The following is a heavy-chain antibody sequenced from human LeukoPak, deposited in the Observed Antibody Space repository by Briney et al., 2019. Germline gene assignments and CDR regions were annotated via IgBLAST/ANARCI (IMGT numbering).Heavy chain of an antibody. J-gene: IGHJ3*02. CDR2: ISSNGGST. V-gene: IGHV3-64D*06. CDR1: GFTFSSYA. Sequence: PGGSLRLSCSASGFTFSSYAMHWVRQAPGKGLEYVSAISSNGGSTYYADSVKGRFTISRDNSKNTLYLQMNSLSAEDTAVYYCVKLYSSSWLDAFDIWGQGTMVTVSS. CDR3: VKLYSSSWLDAFDI. D-gene: IGHD6-13*01.